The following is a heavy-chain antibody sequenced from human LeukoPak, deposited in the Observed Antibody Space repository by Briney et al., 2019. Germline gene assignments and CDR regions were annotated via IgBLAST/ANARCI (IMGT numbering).Heavy chain of an antibody. V-gene: IGHV1-46*01. CDR1: GYTFTSNY. CDR3: AREGMGFGY. D-gene: IGHD6-13*01. Sequence: ASVKVSCKASGYTFTSNYMHWVRQAPGQGLEWMGIINPSAGSTTYAQKFQGRVTMTRDTSTSTVYMELSSLRSEDTAVYWCAREGMGFGYWGQGTLVTVSS. J-gene: IGHJ4*02. CDR2: INPSAGST.